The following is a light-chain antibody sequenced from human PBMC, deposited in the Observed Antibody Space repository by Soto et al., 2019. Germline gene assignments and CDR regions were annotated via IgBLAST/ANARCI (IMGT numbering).Light chain of an antibody. Sequence: DIQMTQSPSTLSASVGDRVSFTCRASQSISIWLAWYQQKPGKAPNLLIYKASTLESGAPSRFSGSGSGTEFTLTISCLQPDDFATYYCQHYNSYPLTFGGGTKVEIK. V-gene: IGKV1-5*03. J-gene: IGKJ4*01. CDR1: QSISIW. CDR3: QHYNSYPLT. CDR2: KAS.